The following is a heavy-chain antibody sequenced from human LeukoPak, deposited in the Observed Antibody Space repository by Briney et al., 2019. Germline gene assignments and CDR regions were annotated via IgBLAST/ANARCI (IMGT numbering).Heavy chain of an antibody. J-gene: IGHJ4*02. D-gene: IGHD6-13*01. Sequence: PSETLSLTCAVYGGSFSGYYWSWIRQPPGKGLEWIGEINHSGSTNYNPSLKSRVTISVDTSKNQFSLKLSSVTAADTAVYYCARVPGIAAAGTDRIDYCGQGTLVTVSS. CDR2: INHSGST. V-gene: IGHV4-34*01. CDR3: ARVPGIAAAGTDRIDY. CDR1: GGSFSGYY.